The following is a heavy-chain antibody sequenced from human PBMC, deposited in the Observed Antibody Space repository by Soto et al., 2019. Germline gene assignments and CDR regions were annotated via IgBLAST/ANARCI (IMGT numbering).Heavy chain of an antibody. CDR3: ANQRQQLTYYYYGMDV. D-gene: IGHD6-13*01. Sequence: GGSLRLSCAASGFTFSSYGMHWVRQAPGKGLEWVAVISYDGSNKYYADSVKGRFTISRDNSKNTLYLQMNSLRAEDTAVYYCANQRQQLTYYYYGMDVWGQGTTVTVSS. CDR2: ISYDGSNK. V-gene: IGHV3-30*18. J-gene: IGHJ6*02. CDR1: GFTFSSYG.